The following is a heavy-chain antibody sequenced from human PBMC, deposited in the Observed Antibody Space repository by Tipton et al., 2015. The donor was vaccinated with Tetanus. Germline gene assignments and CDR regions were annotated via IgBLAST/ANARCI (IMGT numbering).Heavy chain of an antibody. V-gene: IGHV3-23*01. CDR3: ARNYDSSGS. CDR1: GFTFSSNA. D-gene: IGHD3-22*01. J-gene: IGHJ5*02. CDR2: ISGPGGTS. Sequence: SLRLSCAASGFTFSSNAMCWVRQAPGKGLEWVSAISGPGGTSYYADSVKGRFTISRDNANNFLYLQMTSLRPEDTAFYYCARNYDSSGSWGQGTLVTVSS.